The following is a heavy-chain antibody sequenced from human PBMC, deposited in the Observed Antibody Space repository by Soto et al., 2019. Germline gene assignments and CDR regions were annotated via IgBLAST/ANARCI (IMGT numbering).Heavy chain of an antibody. CDR3: ARGSGPRQDIVVVAAATSNYNWFDP. CDR1: GFTFSSYA. V-gene: IGHV3-30-3*01. CDR2: ISYDGSNK. J-gene: IGHJ5*02. D-gene: IGHD2-15*01. Sequence: PGGSLRLSCAASGFTFSSYAMHWVRQAPGKGLEWVAVISYDGSNKYYADSVKGRFTISRDNSKNTLYLQMNSLRAEDTAVYYCARGSGPRQDIVVVAAATSNYNWFDPWGQGTLVTVSS.